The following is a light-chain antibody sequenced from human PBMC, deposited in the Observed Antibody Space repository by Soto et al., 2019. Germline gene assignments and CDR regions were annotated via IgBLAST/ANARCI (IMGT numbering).Light chain of an antibody. J-gene: IGKJ3*01. V-gene: IGKV1-5*03. CDR2: KAS. CDR3: QQYESYSPVS. Sequence: DIQMTQSPSTVSASVGDRVIITCRASQSISSWLAWYQQKPGKAPRLLIYKASNLESGVPSRFSGSGSGTEFTLTISSLQPDDFATYYCQQYESYSPVSFGPGTKVDMK. CDR1: QSISSW.